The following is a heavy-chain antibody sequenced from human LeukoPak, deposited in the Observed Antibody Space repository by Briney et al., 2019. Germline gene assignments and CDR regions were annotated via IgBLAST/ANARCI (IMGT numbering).Heavy chain of an antibody. CDR3: TTVLRVNYYDFSG. CDR1: GFTFDDYG. J-gene: IGHJ4*02. V-gene: IGHV3-15*01. Sequence: GGSLRLSCAASGFTFDDYGMSWVRQAPGKGLEWVGRIKSKTEGGTTDYAAPVKGRFTISRDDSKNTLYLQMNSLRTEDTAVYYCTTVLRVNYYDFSGWGQGTLVTVSS. CDR2: IKSKTEGGTT. D-gene: IGHD3-22*01.